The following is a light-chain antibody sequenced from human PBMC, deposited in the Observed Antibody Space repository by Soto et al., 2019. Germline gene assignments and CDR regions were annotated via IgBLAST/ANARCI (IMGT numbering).Light chain of an antibody. CDR1: QNVLYSSNKNY. J-gene: IGKJ1*01. Sequence: DIVMTQSPDSLAVSLGERATINCTSSQNVLYSSNKNYLAWFQQKPGQPPKLLIYWASTRESGVPDRFRASGSGTDFTLTISSLQAEDGAVYYCQRYYSTPWTFGQGTKVEIK. CDR2: WAS. CDR3: QRYYSTPWT. V-gene: IGKV4-1*01.